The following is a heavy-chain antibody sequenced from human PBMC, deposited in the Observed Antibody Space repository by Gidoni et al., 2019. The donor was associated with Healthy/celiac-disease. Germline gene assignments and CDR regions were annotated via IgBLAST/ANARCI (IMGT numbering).Heavy chain of an antibody. V-gene: IGHV3-23*01. CDR1: GFTFSSYA. CDR2: ISGSGGST. CDR3: AKPNTGYSSGWYAFDY. D-gene: IGHD6-19*01. Sequence: VQLLASGGGLVQPGGSLRLSCAASGFTFSSYAMTWVRQAPGKGLEWVSAISGSGGSTYYADSVKGRFTISRDNSKNTLYLQMNSLRADDTAVYYCAKPNTGYSSGWYAFDYWGQGTLVTVSS. J-gene: IGHJ4*02.